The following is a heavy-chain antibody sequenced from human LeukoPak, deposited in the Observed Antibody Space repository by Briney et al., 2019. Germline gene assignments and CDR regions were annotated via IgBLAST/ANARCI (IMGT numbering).Heavy chain of an antibody. Sequence: GRSLRLSCAASGFTFSSYGMHWVRQAPGKGLEWVAVIWYDGSNKYYADSVKGRFTISRDNSKNTLYLQMNSLRAEDTAVYYCARDGSGATYYYGSGSYYFNGMDVWGKGTTVTVSS. CDR2: IWYDGSNK. J-gene: IGHJ6*04. V-gene: IGHV3-33*01. CDR1: GFTFSSYG. CDR3: ARDGSGATYYYGSGSYYFNGMDV. D-gene: IGHD3-10*01.